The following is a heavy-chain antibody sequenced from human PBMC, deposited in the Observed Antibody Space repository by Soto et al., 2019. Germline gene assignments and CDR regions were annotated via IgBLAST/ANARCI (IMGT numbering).Heavy chain of an antibody. Sequence: HPGGSLRLSCAASGFTFSSYDMHWVRQATGKGLEWVSAIGTAGDTYYPGSVKGRFTISRENAKNSLYLQMNSLRAEDTAVYYCARAGRDGYNWNFDYWGQGTLVTVSS. D-gene: IGHD1-1*01. CDR2: IGTAGDT. J-gene: IGHJ4*02. V-gene: IGHV3-13*01. CDR3: ARAGRDGYNWNFDY. CDR1: GFTFSSYD.